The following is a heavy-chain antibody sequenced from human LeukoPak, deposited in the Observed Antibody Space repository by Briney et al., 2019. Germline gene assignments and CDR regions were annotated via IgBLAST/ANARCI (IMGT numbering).Heavy chain of an antibody. J-gene: IGHJ4*02. V-gene: IGHV4-59*08. D-gene: IGHD4-17*01. Sequence: SETLSLTCAVSGGSISSYYWSWIRQPPGKGLEWIGYIYYSGSTNYNPSLKSRVTISVDTSKNQFSLKLSSVTAADTAVYYCARGRTTVTTEWGQGTLVTVSS. CDR1: GGSISSYY. CDR2: IYYSGST. CDR3: ARGRTTVTTE.